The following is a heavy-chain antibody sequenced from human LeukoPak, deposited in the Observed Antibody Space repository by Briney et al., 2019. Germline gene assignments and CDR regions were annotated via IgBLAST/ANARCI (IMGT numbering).Heavy chain of an antibody. CDR2: ISSSRSPI. Sequence: GGSLRLSCAASGFTFSDYNMRWIRQAPGKGLEWVSYISSSRSPIYYADSVKGRFTISRDNAKNSLYLQMNSLRVEDTAVYYCARELNGAFDPWGQGTLVTVSS. V-gene: IGHV3-11*04. D-gene: IGHD1-1*01. CDR3: ARELNGAFDP. CDR1: GFTFSDYN. J-gene: IGHJ5*02.